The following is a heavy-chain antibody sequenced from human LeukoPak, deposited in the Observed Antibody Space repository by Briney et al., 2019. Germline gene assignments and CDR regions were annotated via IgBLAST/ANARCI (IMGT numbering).Heavy chain of an antibody. J-gene: IGHJ4*02. CDR1: GYTFTSYD. V-gene: IGHV1-2*02. CDR2: INPNSGGT. CDR3: ARDLGQYQLLYEDY. Sequence: ASVKVSCKASGYTFTSYDINWVRQAPGQGLEWMGWINPNSGGTNYAQKFQGRVTMTRDTSISTAYMELSRLRSDDTAVYYCARDLGQYQLLYEDYWGQGTLVTVSS. D-gene: IGHD2-2*02.